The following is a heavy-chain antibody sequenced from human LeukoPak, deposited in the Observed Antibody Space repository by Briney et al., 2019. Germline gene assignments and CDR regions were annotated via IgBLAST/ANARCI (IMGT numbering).Heavy chain of an antibody. CDR2: IYYSGST. CDR3: ARDGALIAAKTT. J-gene: IGHJ5*02. Sequence: SETLSLTCTVSGGSISSGDYYWSWIRQPPGKGLEWIGYIYYSGSTYYNPSLKSRVTISVDTSKNQFSLKLSSVTAADTAVYYCARDGALIAAKTTWGQGTLVTVSS. CDR1: GGSISSGDYY. D-gene: IGHD3-22*01. V-gene: IGHV4-30-4*01.